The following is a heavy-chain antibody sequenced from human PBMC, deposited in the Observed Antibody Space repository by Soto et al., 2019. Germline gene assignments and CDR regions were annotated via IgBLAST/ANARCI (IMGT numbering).Heavy chain of an antibody. J-gene: IGHJ6*02. CDR1: GGSFSGYY. CDR2: INHSGST. V-gene: IGHV4-34*01. D-gene: IGHD1-26*01. CDR3: ARMRELRRSYYYYGMDV. Sequence: QVQLQQWGAGLLKPSETLSLTCAVYGGSFSGYYWSWIRQPPGKGLEWIGEINHSGSTNYNPSLKSRVTISVXXSXNXXSLKLSSVTAADTAVYHCARMRELRRSYYYYGMDVWGQGTTVTVSS.